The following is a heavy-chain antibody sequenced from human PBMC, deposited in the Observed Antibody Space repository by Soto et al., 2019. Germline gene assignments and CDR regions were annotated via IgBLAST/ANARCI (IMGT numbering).Heavy chain of an antibody. D-gene: IGHD2-8*01. CDR2: IHYSGTT. CDR3: ARYNSYAIDY. J-gene: IGHJ4*02. Sequence: PSENLSLTCTVSGTSISSYYWSWIRQPPGKGLEWIANIHYSGTTNYNPSLASRVTLSVDTSKNQFSLKMTSVTAADRAMYFCARYNSYAIDYWGRGTLVTVSS. V-gene: IGHV4-59*01. CDR1: GTSISSYY.